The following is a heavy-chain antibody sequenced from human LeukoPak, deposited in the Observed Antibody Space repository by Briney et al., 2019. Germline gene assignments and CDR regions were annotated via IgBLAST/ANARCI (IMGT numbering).Heavy chain of an antibody. CDR3: AKVPGYYYDSSGID. V-gene: IGHV3-23*01. D-gene: IGHD3-22*01. CDR1: GFTFSSYA. J-gene: IGHJ4*02. Sequence: GGSLRLSCAASGFTFSSYAMSWVRQAPGKGLEWVSAISGSGGSTYYADSVKGRFTISRDNSKNKLYLQMNSLRAEDTAVYYCAKVPGYYYDSSGIDWGQGTLVTVSS. CDR2: ISGSGGST.